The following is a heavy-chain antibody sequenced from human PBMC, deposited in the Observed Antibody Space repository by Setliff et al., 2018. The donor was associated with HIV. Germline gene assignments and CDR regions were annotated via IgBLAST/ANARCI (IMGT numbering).Heavy chain of an antibody. V-gene: IGHV4-38-2*02. J-gene: IGHJ5*01. Sequence: SETLSLTCTVSGYSISSRYYWGWIRQSPGKGLEWIGSIYYSGATYYNPSLTSRVTISVDTSRNQFSLSLNSVTAADTAVYFCARGGAVSADFDSWGQGTLVTVSS. CDR2: IYYSGAT. D-gene: IGHD3-16*01. CDR3: ARGGAVSADFDS. CDR1: GYSISSRYY.